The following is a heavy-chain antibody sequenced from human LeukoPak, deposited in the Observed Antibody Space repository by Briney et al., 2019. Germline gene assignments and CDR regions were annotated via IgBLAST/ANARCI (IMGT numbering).Heavy chain of an antibody. CDR2: ISAYNGNT. Sequence: ASVKVSCKASGYTFTSYGISWVRQAPGQGLEWMGWISAYNGNTNYAQKLQGRVTMTTDTSTSTAYMELRSLRSDDTAVYYCARDGLAVAGRPLFWFDHWGQGTLVTVSS. J-gene: IGHJ5*02. D-gene: IGHD6-19*01. CDR3: ARDGLAVAGRPLFWFDH. V-gene: IGHV1-18*01. CDR1: GYTFTSYG.